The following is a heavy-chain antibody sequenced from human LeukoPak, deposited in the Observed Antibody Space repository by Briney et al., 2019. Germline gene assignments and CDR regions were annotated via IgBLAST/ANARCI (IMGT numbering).Heavy chain of an antibody. CDR2: ISSSSSYT. CDR1: GFTFSSYS. V-gene: IGHV3-21*01. Sequence: PGGSLRLSCAASGFTFSSYSMNWVRQAPGKGLEWVSSISSSSSYTYYADSVKGRFTISRDNAKNSLYLQMNSLRAEDTAVYYCARDFFRDYMDVWGKGTTVTVSS. J-gene: IGHJ6*03. D-gene: IGHD3-3*01. CDR3: ARDFFRDYMDV.